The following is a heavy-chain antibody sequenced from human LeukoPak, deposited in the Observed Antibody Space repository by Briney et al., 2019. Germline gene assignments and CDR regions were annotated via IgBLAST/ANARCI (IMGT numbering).Heavy chain of an antibody. CDR1: GFTFANYA. V-gene: IGHV3-23*01. CDR2: IGGRGGST. J-gene: IGHJ4*02. Sequence: GGSLRLSCAASGFTFANYAMTWVRQAPGKGLEWVSNIGGRGGSTFYADSVKGRFTVSRDHSKNTVYLQMNSLRVEDTAVYYCARPNYYDASGYYYFDYWGQGTLVTVSS. D-gene: IGHD3-22*01. CDR3: ARPNYYDASGYYYFDY.